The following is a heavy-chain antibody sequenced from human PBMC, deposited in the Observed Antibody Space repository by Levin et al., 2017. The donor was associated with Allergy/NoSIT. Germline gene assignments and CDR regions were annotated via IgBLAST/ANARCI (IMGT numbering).Heavy chain of an antibody. CDR3: AKASTIVVPRDAYDI. Sequence: GESLKISCAASGFTFSTYTMSWVRQAPGKGLEWVSAIVGSGSATDYADSVKGRFTISRDNSKDTLYLQMNSLRVEDTAIYDCAKASTIVVPRDAYDIWGRGTMVTVSS. V-gene: IGHV3-23*01. CDR2: IVGSGSAT. D-gene: IGHD3-10*01. J-gene: IGHJ3*02. CDR1: GFTFSTYT.